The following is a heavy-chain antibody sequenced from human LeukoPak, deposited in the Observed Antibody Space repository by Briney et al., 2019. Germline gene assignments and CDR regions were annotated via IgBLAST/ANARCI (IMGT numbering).Heavy chain of an antibody. CDR2: IYDSGTT. D-gene: IGHD3-3*01. CDR1: GGSISGWY. J-gene: IGHJ6*03. V-gene: IGHV4-59*01. CDR3: AREGRFEGDFWSGETYYMDV. Sequence: SETLSLTCAVSGGSISGWYWSWIRQPPGKGLEWIGHIYDSGTTNYNPSLKSRVTMSVDSSKNQFSLRLSSVTAADTAVYYCAREGRFEGDFWSGETYYMDVWGKGTTVTVSS.